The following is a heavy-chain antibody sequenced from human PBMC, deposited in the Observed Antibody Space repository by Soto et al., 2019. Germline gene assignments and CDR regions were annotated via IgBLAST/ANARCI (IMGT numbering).Heavy chain of an antibody. CDR1: AFNFADDA. J-gene: IGHJ4*02. CDR3: TRAYDSSHLHS. CDR2: IRAKAHGGTT. Sequence: EVQLVESGGGFVQPGRSLRLSCTASAFNFADDAMNWVRQVPGQGLEWVGFIRAKAHGGTTDYAASVKGRFTISRDDSQSIAYLQMNSMKTEDTALYCCTRAYDSSHLHSWGQGTRVTVAS. D-gene: IGHD3-22*01. V-gene: IGHV3-49*04.